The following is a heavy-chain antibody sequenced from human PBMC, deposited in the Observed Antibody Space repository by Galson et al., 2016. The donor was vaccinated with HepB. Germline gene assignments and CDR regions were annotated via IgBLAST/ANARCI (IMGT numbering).Heavy chain of an antibody. V-gene: IGHV3-43*01. D-gene: IGHD6-19*01. CDR3: AKDIDVAGTRGFDY. Sequence: SLRLSCAASGFTFDDYTMHWVRQAPGKGLEWVSLITWDGGSTYFADSVKGRFTISRDNSKNSLYLQMNSLRTEDTALYYCAKDIDVAGTRGFDYWGQGTLVTVSS. J-gene: IGHJ4*02. CDR2: ITWDGGST. CDR1: GFTFDDYT.